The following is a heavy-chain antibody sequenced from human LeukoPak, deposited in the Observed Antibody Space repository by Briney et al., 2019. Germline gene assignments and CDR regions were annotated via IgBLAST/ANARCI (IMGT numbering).Heavy chain of an antibody. CDR1: GFSFSTYN. V-gene: IGHV3-23*01. Sequence: GGSLRLSCAASGFSFSTYNMSWVRQAPGKGLEWVSAISGSGGSTYYADSVKGRFTISRDNSKNTLYLQMNSLRAEDTAVYYCAPRPSYSSSFDYWGQGTLVTVSS. J-gene: IGHJ4*02. D-gene: IGHD6-13*01. CDR2: ISGSGGST. CDR3: APRPSYSSSFDY.